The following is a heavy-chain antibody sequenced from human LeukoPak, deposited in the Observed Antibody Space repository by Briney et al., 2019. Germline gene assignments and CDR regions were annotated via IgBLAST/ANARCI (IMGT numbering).Heavy chain of an antibody. Sequence: SETLSLTCTVSGGSISSYYWSWLRQPPGKGLEWIGYIYYSGSTNYNPSLKSRVTISVDTSKNQFSLKLSSVTAADTAVYYCARNYDYWSGYMSAFDYWGQGTLVTVSS. J-gene: IGHJ4*02. D-gene: IGHD3-3*01. CDR3: ARNYDYWSGYMSAFDY. CDR2: IYYSGST. V-gene: IGHV4-59*01. CDR1: GGSISSYY.